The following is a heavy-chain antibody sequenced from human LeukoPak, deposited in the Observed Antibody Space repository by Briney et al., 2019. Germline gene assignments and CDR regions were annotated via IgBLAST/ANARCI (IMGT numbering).Heavy chain of an antibody. CDR3: ATNNYGPSRFDY. D-gene: IGHD5-18*01. Sequence: SQTLSLTCTVSGGSISSGDYYWSWLRQPPGKGLEWIGYIYYSGSTYYNPSLKSRVIISIDTSQNQFSLKLSSMTAADTAVYYCATNNYGPSRFDYWGQGTLVTVSS. J-gene: IGHJ4*02. V-gene: IGHV4-30-4*01. CDR2: IYYSGST. CDR1: GGSISSGDYY.